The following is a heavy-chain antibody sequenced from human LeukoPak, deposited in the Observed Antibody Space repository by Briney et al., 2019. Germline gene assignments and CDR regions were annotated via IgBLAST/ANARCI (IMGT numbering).Heavy chain of an antibody. V-gene: IGHV4-30-4*01. CDR2: IYYSGST. CDR3: AREWSKYYYDSSGYHDY. Sequence: SETLSLTCTVSGGSISSGDYYWSWIRQPPGKDLEWIGYIYYSGSTYYNPSLKSRVTISVDTSKNQFSLKLSSVTAADTAVYYCAREWSKYYYDSSGYHDYWGQGTLVTVSS. J-gene: IGHJ4*02. CDR1: GGSISSGDYY. D-gene: IGHD3-22*01.